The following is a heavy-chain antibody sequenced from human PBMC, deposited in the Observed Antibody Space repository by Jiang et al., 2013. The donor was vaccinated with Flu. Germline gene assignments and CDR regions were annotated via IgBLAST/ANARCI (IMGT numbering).Heavy chain of an antibody. J-gene: IGHJ5*02. D-gene: IGHD5-18*01. Sequence: PGLVKPSETLSLTCAVSGGSISNYYWGWIRQPPGKGLEWIGSLYYSGSTYYNPSLKSRVTISLDTSKNQFSLKLTSVTAADTAVYYCTRQRKYRGYIYSFDPWGQGTLVTVSS. CDR1: GGSISNYY. CDR3: TRQRKYRGYIYSFDP. V-gene: IGHV4-39*07. CDR2: LYYSGST.